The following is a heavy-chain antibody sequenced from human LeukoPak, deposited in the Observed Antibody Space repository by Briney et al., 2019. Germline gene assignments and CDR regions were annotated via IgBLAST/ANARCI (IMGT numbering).Heavy chain of an antibody. V-gene: IGHV1-18*01. CDR1: GYTFTSYG. D-gene: IGHD6-13*01. CDR3: ARDRLQLVPYY. CDR2: ISPYNDDT. Sequence: ASVKVSCKASGYTFTSYGINWVRQAPGQGLEWMGWISPYNDDTNYAQKFQGRATMTTDTSTTTAYMELRSLRSDDTAVYYCARDRLQLVPYYWGQGTLVTVSS. J-gene: IGHJ4*02.